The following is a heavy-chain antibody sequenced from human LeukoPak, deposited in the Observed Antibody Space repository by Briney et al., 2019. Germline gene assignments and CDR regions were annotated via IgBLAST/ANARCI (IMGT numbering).Heavy chain of an antibody. J-gene: IGHJ4*02. V-gene: IGHV3-23*01. CDR3: AKGSGYTYGYPGY. CDR1: GFTYSSYA. Sequence: PGGSLRLSCAASGFTYSSYAMSWVRQAPGKGLEWVSAISGSGNNTYNADSVKGRFTISRDTSKNTLYLQMNSLRAEDTAVYYCAKGSGYTYGYPGYWGQGTLVTVSS. CDR2: ISGSGNNT. D-gene: IGHD5-18*01.